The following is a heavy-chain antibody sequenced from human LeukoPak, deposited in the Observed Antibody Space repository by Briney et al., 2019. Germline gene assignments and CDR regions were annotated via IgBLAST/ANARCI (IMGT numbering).Heavy chain of an antibody. J-gene: IGHJ4*02. CDR2: ISSSGSTI. V-gene: IGHV3-11*01. CDR3: ARGTHYYESSGYDY. Sequence: GGSLRLSCAASGFTFSDYYMSWIRQAPGKGLEWVSYISSSGSTIYYADSVKGRFTISRDNAKNSLYLQMNSLRAEDTALYHCARGTHYYESSGYDYWGQGTLVTVSS. D-gene: IGHD3-22*01. CDR1: GFTFSDYY.